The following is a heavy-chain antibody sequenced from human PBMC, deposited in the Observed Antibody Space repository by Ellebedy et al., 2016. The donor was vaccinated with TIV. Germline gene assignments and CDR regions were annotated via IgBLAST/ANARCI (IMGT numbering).Heavy chain of an antibody. CDR1: GGSISSGDYY. Sequence: SETLSLTXTVSGGSISSGDYYWNWIRQPPGKGLEWIGYIFYSGSTYYNPSLKSRVVISVDTSKNQFSLRLTSVTAADTAVYYCARGRAVAGTFAFDMWGQGTKVTVSS. J-gene: IGHJ3*02. CDR3: ARGRAVAGTFAFDM. D-gene: IGHD6-19*01. CDR2: IFYSGST. V-gene: IGHV4-30-4*01.